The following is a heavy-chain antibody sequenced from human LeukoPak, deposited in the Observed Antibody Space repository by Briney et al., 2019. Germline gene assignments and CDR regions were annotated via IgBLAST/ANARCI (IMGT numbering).Heavy chain of an antibody. CDR1: GVSISSHS. Sequence: SESLSLSCTASGVSISSHSWSWFRQTPGERPEWIAFIYYSGTTNYNPSLKGRVTISIDSSKNQFSLKLSSVTAADTAIYYCARGTGFYDSSGHYYWGYFDSWGQGTLVPVSS. CDR3: ARGTGFYDSSGHYYWGYFDS. J-gene: IGHJ4*02. D-gene: IGHD3-22*01. V-gene: IGHV4-59*11. CDR2: IYYSGTT.